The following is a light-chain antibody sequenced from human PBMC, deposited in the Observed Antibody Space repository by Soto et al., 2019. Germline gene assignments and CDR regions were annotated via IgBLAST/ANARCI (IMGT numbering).Light chain of an antibody. CDR1: QSILDISNNRNY. CDR3: QQYYTTPIT. J-gene: IGKJ5*01. CDR2: WAS. V-gene: IGKV4-1*01. Sequence: DVVMTQSPDSLAVSLGERATIHCKSSQSILDISNNRNYLAWYQQKPGQPPKLLIYWASTRESGVPDRFSGSGSGTDFTLSISSLQAEDVAVYYCQQYYTTPITFGQGTRLEIK.